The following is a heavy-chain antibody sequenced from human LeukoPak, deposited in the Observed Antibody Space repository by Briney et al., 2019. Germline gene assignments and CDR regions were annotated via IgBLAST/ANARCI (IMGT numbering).Heavy chain of an antibody. CDR3: TRDTGTTGEVKFDP. CDR1: GGSISSYY. D-gene: IGHD4-17*01. Sequence: SETLSLTCTVSGGSISSYYWSWIRQPPGKGLEWIGSIYYSGSTYYNPSLKSRVTISVDTSKNQFSLKLSSVTAADTAVYYCTRDTGTTGEVKFDPWGQGTLVTVSS. V-gene: IGHV4-39*07. J-gene: IGHJ5*02. CDR2: IYYSGST.